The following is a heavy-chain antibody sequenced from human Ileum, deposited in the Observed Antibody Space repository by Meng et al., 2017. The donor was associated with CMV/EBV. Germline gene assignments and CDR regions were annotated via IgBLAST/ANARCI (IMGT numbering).Heavy chain of an antibody. CDR2: FNLRGDVV. D-gene: IGHD1-14*01. CDR1: GFPFSGYD. CDR3: ARGWSPTTPHFDK. V-gene: IGHV3-48*03. Sequence: GESLKISCVASGFPFSGYDGNWVRQAPGKGLEWLAYFNLRGDVVLYSDSVKGRFTISRDSATNSLYLQMSSLRVEDTATYYCARGWSPTTPHFDKWGHGTLVTVSS. J-gene: IGHJ4*01.